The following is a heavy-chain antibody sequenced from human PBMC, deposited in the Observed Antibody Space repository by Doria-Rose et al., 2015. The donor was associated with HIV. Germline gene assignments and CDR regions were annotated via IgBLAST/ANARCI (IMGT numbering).Heavy chain of an antibody. CDR2: IFSDDER. J-gene: IGHJ4*02. Sequence: SGPVLVKPTETLTLTCTVSGVSLSSPGMGVSWIRQPPGKALEWLANIFSDDERSYKTSLKSRLTISSVTSKSQVVLTMTDMDPVDTATYYCARIKSSRWYHKYYFDFWGQGTLVIVPA. D-gene: IGHD6-13*01. V-gene: IGHV2-26*01. CDR3: ARIKSSRWYHKYYFDF. CDR1: GVSLSSPGMG.